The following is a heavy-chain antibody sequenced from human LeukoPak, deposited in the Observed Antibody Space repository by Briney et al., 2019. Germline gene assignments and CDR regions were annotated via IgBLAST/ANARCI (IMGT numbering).Heavy chain of an antibody. CDR3: AKIGYDSSGYAWDHFDY. CDR1: GFTFSSYA. V-gene: IGHV3-23*01. D-gene: IGHD3-22*01. CDR2: ISGSGGST. Sequence: GGPLRLSCAASGFTFSSYAMSWVRQAPGKGLEWVSAISGSGGSTYYADSVKGRFTISRDNSKNTLYLQMNSLRAEDTAVYYCAKIGYDSSGYAWDHFDYWGQGTLVTVSS. J-gene: IGHJ4*02.